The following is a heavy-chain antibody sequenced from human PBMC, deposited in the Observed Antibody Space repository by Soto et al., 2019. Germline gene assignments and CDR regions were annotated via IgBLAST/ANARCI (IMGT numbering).Heavy chain of an antibody. J-gene: IGHJ3*02. CDR1: GGSISSGDYY. CDR2: IYYSGST. Sequence: PSETLSLTCTVSGGSISSGDYYWSWIRQPPGEGLEWIGYIYYSGSTYYNPSLKSRVTISVDTSKNQFSLRLSSVTAADTAVYYCAREPYYYDSPQSPGAFDIWGQGTMVTVSS. D-gene: IGHD3-22*01. V-gene: IGHV4-30-4*01. CDR3: AREPYYYDSPQSPGAFDI.